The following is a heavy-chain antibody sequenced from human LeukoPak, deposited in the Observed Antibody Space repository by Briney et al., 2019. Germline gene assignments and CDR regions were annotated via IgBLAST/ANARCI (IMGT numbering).Heavy chain of an antibody. CDR3: ARDRDGYNSEAGY. CDR2: INPNSGGT. J-gene: IGHJ4*02. Sequence: GASVKVSCKASGYTFTGYYMHWVRQAPGQGLEWMGWINPNSGGTNYAQKFQGRVTMTRDTSISTAYMELRSLRSDDTAVYYCARDRDGYNSEAGYWGQGTLVTVSS. V-gene: IGHV1-2*02. CDR1: GYTFTGYY. D-gene: IGHD5-24*01.